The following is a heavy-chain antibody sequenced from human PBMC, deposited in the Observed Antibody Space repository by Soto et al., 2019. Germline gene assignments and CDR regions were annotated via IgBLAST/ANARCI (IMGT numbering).Heavy chain of an antibody. CDR3: ASGQCFGNRGLYLGP. Sequence: QVQLQESGPGLVKPSQTLSLTCTVSGGSISSGGSYWSWIRQSPGKGLEWIGYIYYSVTTYYNPSLKRRLSIYLDTSKNQLSRKLSSGDAADTAIYLRASGQCFGNRGLYLGPWGRGTLVTVSS. V-gene: IGHV4-31*03. CDR2: IYYSVTT. CDR1: GGSISSGGSY. D-gene: IGHD3-16*01. J-gene: IGHJ2*01.